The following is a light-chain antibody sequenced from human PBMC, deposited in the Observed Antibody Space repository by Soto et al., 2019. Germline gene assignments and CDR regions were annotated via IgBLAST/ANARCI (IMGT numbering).Light chain of an antibody. CDR2: ANS. CDR3: QSYDSSLIVSKV. J-gene: IGLJ1*01. V-gene: IGLV1-40*01. CDR1: SSNLGAGCD. Sequence: QSVLTQPPSVSGAPGQRVTISCSGSSSNLGAGCDVQWYRQFPGTAPKLLIYANSVRPSGVPDRFSGSKSGTSASLANTGLQAEDEADYYCQSYDSSLIVSKVFGTGTKVTVL.